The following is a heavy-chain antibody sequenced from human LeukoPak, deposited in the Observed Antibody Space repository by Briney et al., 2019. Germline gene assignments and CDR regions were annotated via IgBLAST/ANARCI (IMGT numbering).Heavy chain of an antibody. CDR2: ISYDGSNK. V-gene: IGHV3-30*04. CDR3: ARGSDYGDYLLPPDY. Sequence: GRSLRLSCAASGFTFSSYAMHWVRQAPGKGLEWVAVISYDGSNKYYADSVKGRFTISRDNSKNTLYLQMNSLRAEDTAVYYCARGSDYGDYLLPPDYWGQGTLVTVSS. CDR1: GFTFSSYA. D-gene: IGHD4-17*01. J-gene: IGHJ4*02.